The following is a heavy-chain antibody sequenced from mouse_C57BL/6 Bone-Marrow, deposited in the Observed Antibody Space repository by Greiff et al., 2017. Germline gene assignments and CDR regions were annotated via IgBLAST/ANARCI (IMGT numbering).Heavy chain of an antibody. CDR2: INPYNGGT. J-gene: IGHJ1*03. CDR3: AKTCYWYFDV. Sequence: VQLQQSGPVLVKPGASVKMSCKASGYTFTDYYMNWVKQSHGKSLEWIGVINPYNGGTSYNQKFKGKATLTVDKSSSTAYMELNSLTSEDSAVYYCAKTCYWYFDVWGTGTTVTVSS. CDR1: GYTFTDYY. V-gene: IGHV1-19*01.